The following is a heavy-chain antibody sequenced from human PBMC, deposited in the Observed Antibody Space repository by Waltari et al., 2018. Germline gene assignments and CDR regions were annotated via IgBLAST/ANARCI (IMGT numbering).Heavy chain of an antibody. CDR3: ARVARETTVTAYYFDY. CDR2: ISSSSSTI. J-gene: IGHJ4*02. Sequence: EVQLVESGGGLVQPGGSLRLSCAASGFTFSSYSMNWVRQAPGKGLEWVSYISSSSSTIYYADSVKGRFTISRDNAKNSLYLQMNSLRAEDTAVYYCARVARETTVTAYYFDYWGQGTLVTVSS. D-gene: IGHD4-17*01. V-gene: IGHV3-48*04. CDR1: GFTFSSYS.